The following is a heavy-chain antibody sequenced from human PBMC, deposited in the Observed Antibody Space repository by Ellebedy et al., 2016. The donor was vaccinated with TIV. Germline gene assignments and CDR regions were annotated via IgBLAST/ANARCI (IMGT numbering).Heavy chain of an antibody. CDR2: IKQDGSEI. CDR3: ARAIGSGSSY. D-gene: IGHD3-22*01. J-gene: IGHJ4*02. CDR1: GFTFSTYW. Sequence: GESLKISXAASGFTFSTYWMPWVRQAPGKGLEWVANIKQDGSEIHYVDSVKGRFTISRDNAENSLYLQMNSLRAQDTAVYYCARAIGSGSSYWGQGTLVTVSS. V-gene: IGHV3-7*01.